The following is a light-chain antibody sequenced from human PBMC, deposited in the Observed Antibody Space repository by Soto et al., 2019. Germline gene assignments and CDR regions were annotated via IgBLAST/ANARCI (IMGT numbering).Light chain of an antibody. CDR1: QSVSSTY. J-gene: IGKJ1*01. CDR2: GAS. Sequence: EIVLTQSPGTLSLSPGERATLSCRASQSVSSTYLAWYQQKPGQTPRLLIYGASSRATGIPDRFSGSESGTDVTLTISRLEPEDCAVYYCHQYGSSPVTFGQGTKVEI. V-gene: IGKV3-20*01. CDR3: HQYGSSPVT.